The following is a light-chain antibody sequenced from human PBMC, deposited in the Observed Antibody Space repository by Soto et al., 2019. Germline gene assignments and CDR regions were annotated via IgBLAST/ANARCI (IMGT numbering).Light chain of an antibody. Sequence: EIVLTQSPATLSLYPGERATLSCRASQSVSSYLAWYQQKPGQAPRLLIYDASNRATGIPARFSGSWSGTEFTRTIRSLEPEDFAFYSCQQRSNWPPLTFGGGTKVEIK. CDR3: QQRSNWPPLT. J-gene: IGKJ4*01. CDR1: QSVSSY. V-gene: IGKV3-11*01. CDR2: DAS.